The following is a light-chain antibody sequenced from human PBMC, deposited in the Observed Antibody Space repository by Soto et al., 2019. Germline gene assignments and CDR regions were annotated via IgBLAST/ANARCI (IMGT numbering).Light chain of an antibody. J-gene: IGLJ1*01. CDR3: CSYTSGSTYV. CDR2: DVS. Sequence: QFVLTHPASVSGSHGQSITIFCTGTSSDVGSYNLVTWYQHNPGKAPKLLIYDVSKWPSGVSNRFSGSKSGNTASLTIFGLQAEDEADYYCCSYTSGSTYVFGTGTKVTVL. V-gene: IGLV2-23*02. CDR1: SSDVGSYNL.